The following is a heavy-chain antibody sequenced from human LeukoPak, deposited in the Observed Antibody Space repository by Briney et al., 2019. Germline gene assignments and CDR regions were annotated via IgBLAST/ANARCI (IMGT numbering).Heavy chain of an antibody. CDR3: ARTYSNYVYYYYGMDA. V-gene: IGHV4-34*01. D-gene: IGHD4-11*01. Sequence: SETLSLTCAVYGGSFSGYYWSWIRQPPGKGLEWIGEINHSGSTNYNPSLKSRVTISVDTSKNQFSLKLSSVTAADTAVYYCARTYSNYVYYYYGMDAWGQGTTVTVSS. CDR1: GGSFSGYY. CDR2: INHSGST. J-gene: IGHJ6*02.